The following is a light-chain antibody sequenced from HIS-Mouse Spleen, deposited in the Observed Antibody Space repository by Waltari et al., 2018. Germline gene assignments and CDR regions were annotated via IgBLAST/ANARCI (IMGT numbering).Light chain of an antibody. CDR1: QSVSSN. CDR2: GAS. V-gene: IGKV3-15*01. Sequence: EIVMTQSPATLSVSPGERATLSCRPSQSVSSNLAWYQQKPGQAPRLLIYGASTRATGIPARFSGSGSGTEFTLTISSMQSEDFAVYYCQQYNNWWTFGQGTKVEIK. J-gene: IGKJ1*01. CDR3: QQYNNWWT.